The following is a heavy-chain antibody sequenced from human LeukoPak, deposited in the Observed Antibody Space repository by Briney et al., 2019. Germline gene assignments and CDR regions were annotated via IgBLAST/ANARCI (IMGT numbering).Heavy chain of an antibody. CDR3: ARDGYCSGGSCPDAFDI. CDR2: ISGSGGST. Sequence: GGSQRLSCAASGFTFSCYAMSWVRQAPGKGLEWVSAISGSGGSTYYADSVKGRFTISRDNSKNTLYLQMNSLRAEDTAVYYCARDGYCSGGSCPDAFDIWGQGTMVTVSS. J-gene: IGHJ3*02. D-gene: IGHD2-15*01. CDR1: GFTFSCYA. V-gene: IGHV3-23*01.